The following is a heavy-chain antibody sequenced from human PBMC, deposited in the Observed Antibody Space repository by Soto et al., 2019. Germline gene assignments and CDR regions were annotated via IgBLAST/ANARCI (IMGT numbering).Heavy chain of an antibody. CDR1: GYTFAGPS. CDR3: ARDHSIAAPPGY. Sequence: ASVKVSCKASGYTFAGPSIHWVRQAPGQGLEWMGWINPDNGGTNYAQRFQGRVTMTRDTSISTAYMELSKLRSDDTAVYYCARDHSIAAPPGYWGQGTLVTVSS. D-gene: IGHD6-6*01. J-gene: IGHJ4*02. V-gene: IGHV1-2*02. CDR2: INPDNGGT.